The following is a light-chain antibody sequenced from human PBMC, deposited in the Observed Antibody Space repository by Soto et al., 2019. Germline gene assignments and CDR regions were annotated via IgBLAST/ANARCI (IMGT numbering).Light chain of an antibody. CDR2: DDS. J-gene: IGLJ3*02. V-gene: IGLV3-21*02. CDR3: AAWDDSLSGHWV. Sequence: SYELTQPPSVSVAPGQTARIACGGNNIGGRNVHWYQQKPGQAPVLVVYDDSDRPSGIPERFSGSKSGTSASLAISGLRSEDEADYYCAAWDDSLSGHWVFGGGTKLTVL. CDR1: NIGGRN.